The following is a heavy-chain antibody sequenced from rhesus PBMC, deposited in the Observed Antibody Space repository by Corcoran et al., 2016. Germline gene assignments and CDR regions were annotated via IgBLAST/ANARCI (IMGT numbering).Heavy chain of an antibody. D-gene: IGHD3-3*01. J-gene: IGHJ5-1*01. CDR3: AKSFNNFNRFDV. V-gene: IGHV4-106*01. CDR1: GGSISDAYY. CDR2: IYGSGGGT. Sequence: QVQLQESGPGLVKPSEPLSLTCAVSGGSISDAYYGRWIRQPPGKGLEWIGYIYGSGGGTNSNPSLKNRVTISIDTSKNQLSLKLLSLTAADTAVYYCAKSFNNFNRFDVWGAGVLVTVSS.